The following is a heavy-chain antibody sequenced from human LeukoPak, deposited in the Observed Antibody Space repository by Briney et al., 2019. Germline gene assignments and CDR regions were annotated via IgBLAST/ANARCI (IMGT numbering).Heavy chain of an antibody. CDR1: GGSISSYY. V-gene: IGHV4-39*01. Sequence: SETLSLTCTVSGGSISSYYWGWIRQPPGKGLEWIGSIYYSGSTYYNPSLKSRVTISVDTSKNQFSLKLSSVTAADTAVYYCARQHRVAYNSGWFDYWGQGTLVTVSS. D-gene: IGHD6-19*01. J-gene: IGHJ4*02. CDR2: IYYSGST. CDR3: ARQHRVAYNSGWFDY.